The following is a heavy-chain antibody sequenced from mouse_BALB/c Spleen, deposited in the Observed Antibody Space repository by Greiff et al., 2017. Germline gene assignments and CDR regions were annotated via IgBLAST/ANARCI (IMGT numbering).Heavy chain of an antibody. CDR1: GYTFTSYT. CDR3: ARSPYGNYVDYAMDY. Sequence: QVHVKQSGAELARPGASVKMSCKASGYTFTSYTMHWVKQRPGQGLEWIGYINPSSGYTNYNQKFKDKATLTADKSSSTAYMQLSSLTSEDSAVYSCARSPYGNYVDYAMDYWGQGTSVTVSS. CDR2: INPSSGYT. V-gene: IGHV1-4*01. J-gene: IGHJ4*01. D-gene: IGHD2-10*02.